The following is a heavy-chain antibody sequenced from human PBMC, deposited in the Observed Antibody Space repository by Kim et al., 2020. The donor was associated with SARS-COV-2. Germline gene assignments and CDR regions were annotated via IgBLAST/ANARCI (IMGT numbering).Heavy chain of an antibody. CDR3: AKGGSKFDWLLFDF. J-gene: IGHJ4*02. CDR2: VSFDGSKK. V-gene: IGHV3-30*18. CDR1: GFTFSKFA. D-gene: IGHD3-9*01. Sequence: GGSLRLSCVASGFTFSKFAIHWVRQAPGKGLEWVAVVSFDGSKKEYSDSVKGLFTIARDMSKNTVYLEMNSLRPEDTAVYYCAKGGSKFDWLLFDFWGQGTQVIVSS.